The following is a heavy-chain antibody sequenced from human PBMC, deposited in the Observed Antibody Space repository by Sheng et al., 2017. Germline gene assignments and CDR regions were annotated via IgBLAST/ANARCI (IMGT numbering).Heavy chain of an antibody. V-gene: IGHV1-69*01. CDR3: ARGSTGPMATIVWGTNYFDY. J-gene: IGHJ4*02. D-gene: IGHD1-26*01. Sequence: QVQLVQSGAEVKKPGSSVKVSCKASGGTFSSYAISWVRQAPGQGLEWMGGIIPIFGTANYAQKFQGRVTITADESTSTAYMELSSLRSEDTAVYYCARGSTGPMATIVWGTNYFDYWGQGTLVTVSS. CDR1: GGTFSSYA. CDR2: IIPIFGTA.